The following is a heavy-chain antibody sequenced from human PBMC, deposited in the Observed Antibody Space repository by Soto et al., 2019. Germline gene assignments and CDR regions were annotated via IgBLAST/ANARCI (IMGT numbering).Heavy chain of an antibody. CDR1: GYTFKNYG. Sequence: ASVKVSCKASGYTFKNYGISWVRQAPGQGLEWMAWISAYNGNTNYAQKLQGRFTVTKDKSTSKAYMERRSLRSDDTAVYYCTKAPGIAVSNDIWGKGTMVTVSS. CDR3: TKAPGIAVSNDI. D-gene: IGHD6-19*01. CDR2: ISAYNGNT. V-gene: IGHV1-18*01. J-gene: IGHJ3*02.